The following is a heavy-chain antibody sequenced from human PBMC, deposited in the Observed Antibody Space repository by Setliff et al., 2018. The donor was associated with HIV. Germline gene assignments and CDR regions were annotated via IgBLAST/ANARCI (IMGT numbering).Heavy chain of an antibody. CDR3: TRAQIAAPRPFDY. CDR1: GGSISSHY. Sequence: SETLSLTCTVSGGSISSHYWSWIRQPPGKGLEWIGSIYYSGSTNYNPSLKSRATISADTSKNQFSLRLSSVTAADTALYFCTRAQIAAPRPFDYWGQGTLVTVSS. CDR2: IYYSGST. V-gene: IGHV4-59*11. D-gene: IGHD2-21*01. J-gene: IGHJ4*02.